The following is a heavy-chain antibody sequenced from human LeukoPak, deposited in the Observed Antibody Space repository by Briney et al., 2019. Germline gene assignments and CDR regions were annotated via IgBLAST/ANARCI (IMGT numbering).Heavy chain of an antibody. CDR3: ARARRGNYFDY. J-gene: IGHJ4*02. V-gene: IGHV3-21*01. Sequence: GGSLRLSCAASGFTFSSYSMNWVRQAPGKGLEWVSSISSSSSYIYYADSVKGRFTISRDNAKNSLYLQMNSLRAEYTAVYYCARARRGNYFDYWGQGTLVTVSS. CDR2: ISSSSSYI. CDR1: GFTFSSYS.